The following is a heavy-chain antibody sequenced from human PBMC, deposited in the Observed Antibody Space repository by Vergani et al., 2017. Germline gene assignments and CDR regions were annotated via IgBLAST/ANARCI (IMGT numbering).Heavy chain of an antibody. Sequence: EVQLLESGGGLVQPGGSLRLSCAASGFTFSSYAMSWVRQAPGKGLEWVSAISGSGGSTYYADSVKGRFTISRDNSKNTLYLQMNSLRADDTAVYYCAKVSSWYYDSSGYADVPFDYWGQGTLVTVSS. CDR1: GFTFSSYA. J-gene: IGHJ4*02. CDR3: AKVSSWYYDSSGYADVPFDY. V-gene: IGHV3-23*01. CDR2: ISGSGGST. D-gene: IGHD3-22*01.